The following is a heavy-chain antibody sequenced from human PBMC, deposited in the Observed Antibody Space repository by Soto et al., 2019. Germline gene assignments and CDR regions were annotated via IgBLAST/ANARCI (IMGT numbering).Heavy chain of an antibody. CDR1: GGTFSSYA. V-gene: IGHV1-69*06. J-gene: IGHJ1*01. D-gene: IGHD6-19*01. Sequence: GASVKVSCKASGGTFSSYAISWVRQAPGQGLEWMGGIIPIFGTANYALKFQGRVTITADKSTSTAYMELSSLRSEDTAVYYCARVPVAGLKYFQHWGQGTLVTVSS. CDR2: IIPIFGTA. CDR3: ARVPVAGLKYFQH.